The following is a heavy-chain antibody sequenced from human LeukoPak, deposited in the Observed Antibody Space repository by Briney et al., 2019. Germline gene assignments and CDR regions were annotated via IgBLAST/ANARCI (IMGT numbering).Heavy chain of an antibody. Sequence: ASVKVSCKASGYTFTGYYMHWVRQAPGQGLEWMGWINPNSGGTNYAQKFQGRVTMTRDTSISTAYMELSRLRSDDTAVYYCARGPPGQWLPNTLYYYYYGMDVWGQGTTVTVSS. J-gene: IGHJ6*02. CDR3: ARGPPGQWLPNTLYYYYYGMDV. CDR1: GYTFTGYY. V-gene: IGHV1-2*02. CDR2: INPNSGGT. D-gene: IGHD6-19*01.